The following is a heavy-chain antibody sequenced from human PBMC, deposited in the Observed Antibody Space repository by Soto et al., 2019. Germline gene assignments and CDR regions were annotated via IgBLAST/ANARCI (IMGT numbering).Heavy chain of an antibody. D-gene: IGHD3-10*01. J-gene: IGHJ6*02. CDR1: GFSFSNFA. Sequence: GGSRDSSCAASGFSFSNFAMSWVRQAPGKGLEWVSGITGIGDNTYYADSVRGRFTISRDNSKNTLYLQMNSLRAEDTAVYYCAKDPYSDVSGRGHNYYVMNVWAQGITVIVSS. CDR2: ITGIGDNT. CDR3: AKDPYSDVSGRGHNYYVMNV. V-gene: IGHV3-23*01.